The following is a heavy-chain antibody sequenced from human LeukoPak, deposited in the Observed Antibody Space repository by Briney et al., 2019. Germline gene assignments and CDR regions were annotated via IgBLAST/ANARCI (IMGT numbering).Heavy chain of an antibody. D-gene: IGHD6-19*01. J-gene: IGHJ4*02. CDR2: IYYSGST. V-gene: IGHV4-59*01. CDR1: GGSISSYY. CDR3: ARSSGWYDHEDY. Sequence: PSETLSLTCTVSGGSISSYYWSWIRQPPGKGLEWIGYIYYSGSTNYNPSLKSRVTISVDTSKNQFSLKLSSVTAADTAVYYCARSSGWYDHEDYWGQGTLVTVSS.